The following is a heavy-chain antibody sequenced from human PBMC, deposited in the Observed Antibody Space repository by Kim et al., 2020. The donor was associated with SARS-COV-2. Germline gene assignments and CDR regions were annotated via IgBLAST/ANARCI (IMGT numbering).Heavy chain of an antibody. CDR1: GFTFSIYG. CDR2: ISYDGSNK. CDR3: SRGHSGSYYYGMDV. J-gene: IGHJ6*02. Sequence: GGSLRLSCAASGFTFSIYGMHWVRQAPGKGLDWVTIISYDGSNKYYADSVKGRFTISRDNSKNTLYLQMNSLRTDDTAVYYCSRGHSGSYYYGMDVWGPGTTVTASS. D-gene: IGHD5-12*01. V-gene: IGHV3-33*05.